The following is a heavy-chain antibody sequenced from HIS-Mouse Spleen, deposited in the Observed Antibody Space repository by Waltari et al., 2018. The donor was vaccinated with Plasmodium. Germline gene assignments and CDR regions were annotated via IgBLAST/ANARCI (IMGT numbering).Heavy chain of an antibody. D-gene: IGHD6-13*01. CDR1: GYTFTSYD. V-gene: IGHV1-8*01. Sequence: QVQLVQSGAEVKKPGASVTVSCKASGYTFTSYDINWVRQATGQRLEWMGWMNPNSGNTGYAQKFQGRVTMTRNTSISTAYMELSSLRSEDTAVYYGARDSSWPRDAFDIWGQGTMVTVSS. CDR3: ARDSSWPRDAFDI. CDR2: MNPNSGNT. J-gene: IGHJ3*02.